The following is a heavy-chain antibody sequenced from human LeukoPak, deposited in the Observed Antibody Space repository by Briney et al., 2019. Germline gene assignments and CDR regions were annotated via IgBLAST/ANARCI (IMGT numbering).Heavy chain of an antibody. CDR1: GFTFSSYA. CDR3: AKRATSSGWGAPIDY. V-gene: IGHV3-23*01. J-gene: IGHJ4*02. Sequence: PGGSLRLSCAASGFTFSSYAMSWVRQAPGKGLEWVSAISGSGGSTYYADSVKGRFTISRDNSKNTLYLQMNSLRAEGTAVYYCAKRATSSGWGAPIDYWGQGALVTVSS. CDR2: ISGSGGST. D-gene: IGHD6-19*01.